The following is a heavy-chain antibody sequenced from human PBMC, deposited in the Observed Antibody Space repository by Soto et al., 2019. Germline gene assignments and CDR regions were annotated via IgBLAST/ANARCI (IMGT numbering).Heavy chain of an antibody. V-gene: IGHV1-69*13. J-gene: IGHJ6*02. CDR1: GATFSSYA. D-gene: IGHD6-13*01. Sequence: SVKVSCKASGATFSSYAISWVRQAPGQGLEWMGGIIPIFGTANYAQKFQGRVTITADESTSTAYMELSSMRSEDTAVYYCARGGIAAAGTPYYYYGMDVWGQGTTVTVSS. CDR3: ARGGIAAAGTPYYYYGMDV. CDR2: IIPIFGTA.